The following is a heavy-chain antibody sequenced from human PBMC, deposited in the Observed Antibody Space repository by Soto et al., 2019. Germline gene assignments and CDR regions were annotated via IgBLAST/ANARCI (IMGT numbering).Heavy chain of an antibody. CDR3: ARVPYDFWSGYPPGIDY. J-gene: IGHJ4*02. CDR1: GGSISSGGYY. D-gene: IGHD3-3*01. Sequence: QVQLQESGPGLVKPSQTLSLTCTVSGGSISSGGYYWSWIRQHPGKGLEWIGYIYYSGSTYYNPSLKSRVTISVGTSKNQFSLKLSSVTAADTAVYYCARVPYDFWSGYPPGIDYWGQGTLVTVSS. CDR2: IYYSGST. V-gene: IGHV4-31*03.